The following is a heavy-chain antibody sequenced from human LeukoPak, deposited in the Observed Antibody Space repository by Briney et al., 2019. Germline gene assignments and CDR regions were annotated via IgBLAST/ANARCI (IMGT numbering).Heavy chain of an antibody. CDR2: ISAYNGNT. J-gene: IGHJ6*02. Sequence: GASVKVSCKASGYTFTSYGISWVRQAPGQGLEWMGWISAYNGNTNYAQKLQGRVTMTTDTSTSTAYMELRSLRSDDTAVHYCASWFFNSGWYYAPPYYYGMDVWGQGTTATVSS. D-gene: IGHD6-19*01. V-gene: IGHV1-18*01. CDR1: GYTFTSYG. CDR3: ASWFFNSGWYYAPPYYYGMDV.